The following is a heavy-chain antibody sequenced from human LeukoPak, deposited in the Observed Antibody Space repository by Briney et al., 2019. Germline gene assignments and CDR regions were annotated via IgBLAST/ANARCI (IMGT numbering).Heavy chain of an antibody. J-gene: IGHJ1*01. Sequence: ASVKVSCQGSGYRFYNYGISWVRQVPGQGLEWVAWISAYTGKTDSAQKFQGRVTITADESTSTAYMELSSLRSEDTAVYYCARSKSSSWYRGHSAIWYFQHWGQGTLVTVSS. CDR1: GYRFYNYG. CDR3: ARSKSSSWYRGHSAIWYFQH. D-gene: IGHD6-13*01. V-gene: IGHV1-18*01. CDR2: ISAYTGKT.